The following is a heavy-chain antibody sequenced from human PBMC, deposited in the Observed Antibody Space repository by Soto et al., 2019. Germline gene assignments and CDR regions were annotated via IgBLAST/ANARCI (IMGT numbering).Heavy chain of an antibody. CDR3: ARALDIVVVVAAPALDYYMDV. CDR2: IKQDGSEK. CDR1: GFTFCSYL. Sequence: GGAPRLSRAASGFTFCSYLVSWGRPAPGEGGGGVANIKQDGSEKYYVDSVKGRFTISRDNAKNSLYLQMNSLRAEDTAVYYCARALDIVVVVAAPALDYYMDVWGKGTTVTVSS. V-gene: IGHV3-7*01. J-gene: IGHJ6*03. D-gene: IGHD2-15*01.